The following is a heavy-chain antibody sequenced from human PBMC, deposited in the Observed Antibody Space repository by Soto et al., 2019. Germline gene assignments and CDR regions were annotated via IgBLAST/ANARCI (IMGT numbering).Heavy chain of an antibody. CDR2: IYYSGST. J-gene: IGHJ2*01. V-gene: IGHV4-61*01. D-gene: IGHD3-22*01. Sequence: QVQLQESGPGLVKPSETLSLTCTVSGGSVSSGSYYWSWIRQPPGKGLEWIGYIYYSGSTNYNPPLKSRVTISVDTSKNQFSLKLSSVTAADTAVYYCARGVVVVIDYWYFDLWGRGTLVTVSS. CDR3: ARGVVVVIDYWYFDL. CDR1: GGSVSSGSYY.